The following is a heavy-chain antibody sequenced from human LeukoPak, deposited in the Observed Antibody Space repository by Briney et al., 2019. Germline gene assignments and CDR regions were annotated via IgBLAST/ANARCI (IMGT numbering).Heavy chain of an antibody. CDR3: ASSESAMLDY. CDR1: GGSFSGYY. Sequence: SETPSLTCAVYGGSFSGYYWSWIRQPPGKGLEWIGEINHSGSTNYNPSLESRVTISVDTSKNQFSLKLSSVTAADTAVYYCASSESAMLDYWGQGTLVTVSS. J-gene: IGHJ4*02. CDR2: INHSGST. V-gene: IGHV4-34*01.